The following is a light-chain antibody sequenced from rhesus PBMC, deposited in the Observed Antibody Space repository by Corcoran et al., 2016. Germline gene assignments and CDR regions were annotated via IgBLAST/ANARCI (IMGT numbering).Light chain of an antibody. Sequence: QVILTQSPATLSLSPGERATLSCRASQSVSSSLAWYQQKPGQAPTLLIYGASSRATGIPDRFSGRGCGTEFTLTISSLEPEDFAVYYCQKYRSSPFTFGPGTKLDI. CDR1: QSVSSS. CDR2: GAS. V-gene: IGKV3-53*02. CDR3: QKYRSSPFT. J-gene: IGKJ3*01.